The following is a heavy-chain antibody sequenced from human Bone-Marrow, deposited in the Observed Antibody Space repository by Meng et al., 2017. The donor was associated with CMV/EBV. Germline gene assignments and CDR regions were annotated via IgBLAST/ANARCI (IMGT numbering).Heavy chain of an antibody. Sequence: ASVKVSCKASGYTFTGYHLHWVRQAPGHGLEWMGWIDPNRGVTNYAQKFQGRVTMTTDTSTSTAYMELRSLRSDDTAVYYCARDEIGYCSSTSCYTSIDYYYYGMDVWGQGTTVTVSS. J-gene: IGHJ6*02. CDR3: ARDEIGYCSSTSCYTSIDYYYYGMDV. V-gene: IGHV1-2*02. D-gene: IGHD2-2*02. CDR1: GYTFTGYH. CDR2: IDPNRGVT.